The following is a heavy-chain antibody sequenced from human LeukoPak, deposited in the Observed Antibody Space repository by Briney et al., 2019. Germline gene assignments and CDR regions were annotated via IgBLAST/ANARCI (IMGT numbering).Heavy chain of an antibody. V-gene: IGHV1-69*13. D-gene: IGHD2-21*02. J-gene: IGHJ6*02. CDR2: IIPIFGTA. CDR3: AKHGHIVVVTAIPDYYYYGMDV. CDR1: GGTFSSYA. Sequence: EASVKVSCKASGGTFSSYAISWVRQAPGQGLEWMGGIIPIFGTANYAQKFQGRVTITADESTSTAYMELSSLRSEDTAVYYCAKHGHIVVVTAIPDYYYYGMDVWGQGTTVTVSS.